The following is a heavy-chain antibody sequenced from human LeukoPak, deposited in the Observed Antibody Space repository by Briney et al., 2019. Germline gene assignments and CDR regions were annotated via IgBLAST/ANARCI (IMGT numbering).Heavy chain of an antibody. V-gene: IGHV3-74*01. CDR2: INSDGSST. Sequence: GGSLRLSCAASGFTFSSYWMHWVRQAPGKGLVWVSRINSDGSSTSYADSVKGRFTISRDNAKNSLYLQMNSLRAEDTAVYYCARDSPLDTIFGVVMNLDYWGQGTLVTVSS. CDR3: ARDSPLDTIFGVVMNLDY. D-gene: IGHD3-3*01. J-gene: IGHJ4*02. CDR1: GFTFSSYW.